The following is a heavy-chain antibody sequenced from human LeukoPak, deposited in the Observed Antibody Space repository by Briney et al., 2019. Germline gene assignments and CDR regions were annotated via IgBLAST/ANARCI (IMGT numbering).Heavy chain of an antibody. V-gene: IGHV3-7*01. D-gene: IGHD3-22*01. Sequence: GGSLRLSCAASGFTFSSSWMSWVRQAPGKGLEWVANIKEDGSEKCYVEPVKGRYSISRDNAKNSLYLQMNSLRVEDTAVYYCTRGRLTMTWGQGTLVTVSS. CDR2: IKEDGSEK. CDR3: TRGRLTMT. CDR1: GFTFSSSW. J-gene: IGHJ5*02.